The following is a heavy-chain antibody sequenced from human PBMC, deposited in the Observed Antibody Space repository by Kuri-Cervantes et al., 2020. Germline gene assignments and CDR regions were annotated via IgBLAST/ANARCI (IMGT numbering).Heavy chain of an antibody. V-gene: IGHV3-13*01. Sequence: GESLKISCAASGFTFSSYDMHWVRQGTGKGLEWVSGIGIVGDTYYPGSVKGRFTISRDNAKSSLYLQMNSLRVEDTAVYYCVRDPASRFAGWVDWGQGTLVTVSS. D-gene: IGHD3-16*01. CDR1: GFTFSSYD. J-gene: IGHJ4*02. CDR3: VRDPASRFAGWVD. CDR2: IGIVGDT.